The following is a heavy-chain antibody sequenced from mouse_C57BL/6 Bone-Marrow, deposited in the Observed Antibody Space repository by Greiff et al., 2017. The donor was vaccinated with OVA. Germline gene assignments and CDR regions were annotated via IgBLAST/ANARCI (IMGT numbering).Heavy chain of an antibody. CDR1: GYSITSGYY. CDR2: IRYDGSN. D-gene: IGHD2-1*01. V-gene: IGHV3-6*01. CDR3: ARIYYSLRYFDV. J-gene: IGHJ1*03. Sequence: EVQLVESGPGLVKPSQSLSLTCSVTGYSITSGYYWNWIRQFPGNKLEWMGYIRYDGSNNYNPSLKNRISITRDTSKNQFFLKLKSVTTEDTATYDCARIYYSLRYFDVWGTGTTVTVSS.